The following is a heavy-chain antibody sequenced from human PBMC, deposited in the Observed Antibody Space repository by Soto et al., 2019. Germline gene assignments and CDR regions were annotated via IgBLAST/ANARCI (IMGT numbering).Heavy chain of an antibody. CDR3: AKAYFVWSSEEPYYFDY. CDR1: GFTFSNYA. Sequence: EVQLLDSGGGLVQPGGSLRLSCAASGFTFSNYAMTWVRQGPGKGLEWVSGISGSGGRSYYADSVKGRFTISRDNYKSTLYLQMKSRRAEDTAVYYCAKAYFVWSSEEPYYFDYWGQGTLVTVSS. J-gene: IGHJ4*02. V-gene: IGHV3-23*01. D-gene: IGHD3-16*01. CDR2: ISGSGGRS.